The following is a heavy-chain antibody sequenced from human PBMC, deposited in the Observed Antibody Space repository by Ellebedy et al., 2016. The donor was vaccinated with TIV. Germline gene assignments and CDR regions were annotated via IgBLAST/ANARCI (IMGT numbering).Heavy chain of an antibody. CDR3: TTDVIVS. V-gene: IGHV3-15*05. D-gene: IGHD3-16*02. CDR1: GSTLSNAW. J-gene: IGHJ5*01. CDR2: IKNKTDGGTT. Sequence: GGSLRPSXAASGSTLSNAWMNWVRQAPGKGLEWVGHIKNKTDGGTTDYAAPVKGRVTISRDDSKNTLHLQMNSLKTEDTAIYYCTTDVIVSWGQGTLVTVSS.